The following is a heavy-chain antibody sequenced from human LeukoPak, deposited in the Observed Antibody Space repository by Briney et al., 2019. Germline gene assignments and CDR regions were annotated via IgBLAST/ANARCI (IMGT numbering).Heavy chain of an antibody. CDR1: GFTFSSYS. CDR2: ISSSSSYI. J-gene: IGHJ4*02. CDR3: ARDGGGQYYYDSSGYYY. Sequence: PGGSLRLSCAASGFTFSSYSMNSVRQAPGKGLGWVSSISSSSSYIYYADSVKGRFTISRDNAKNSLYLQMNSLRAEDTAVYYCARDGGGQYYYDSSGYYYWGQGTLVTVSS. D-gene: IGHD3-22*01. V-gene: IGHV3-21*01.